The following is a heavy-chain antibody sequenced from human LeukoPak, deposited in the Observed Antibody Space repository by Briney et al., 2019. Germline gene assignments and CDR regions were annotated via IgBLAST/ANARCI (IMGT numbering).Heavy chain of an antibody. CDR3: ARVSTGITGTTRSNYFDY. J-gene: IGHJ4*02. D-gene: IGHD1-20*01. V-gene: IGHV4-59*01. CDR1: GDSISMYY. CDR2: IDHTGST. Sequence: PSETLSLTCSVSGDSISMYYWNWIRQSPGKGLEWIGYIDHTGSTNYNPSLKSRVTISVDTSKNQFSLKLSSVTAADTAVYYCARVSTGITGTTRSNYFDYWGKGTLVTVSS.